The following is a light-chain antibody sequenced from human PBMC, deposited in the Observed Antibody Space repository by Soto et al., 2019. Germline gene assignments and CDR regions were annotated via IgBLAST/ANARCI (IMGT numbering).Light chain of an antibody. J-gene: IGKJ4*01. CDR1: QGISSY. CDR3: QQYNSYPT. V-gene: IGKV1-9*01. Sequence: DIQLTQSPSFLSASVGDRVTITCRASQGISSYLAWYQQKPGKAPKLLIYAASTLQSGVPSRFSGSGSGTEFTLTISSLQPDDFATYYCQQYNSYPTFGGGTKVEIK. CDR2: AAS.